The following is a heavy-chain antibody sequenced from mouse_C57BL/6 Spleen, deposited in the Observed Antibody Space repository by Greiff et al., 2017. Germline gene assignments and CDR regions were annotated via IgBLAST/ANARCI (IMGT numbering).Heavy chain of an antibody. V-gene: IGHV1-82*01. CDR1: GYAFSSSW. D-gene: IGHD6-2*01. CDR3: ARGFLYYYAMDY. J-gene: IGHJ4*01. CDR2: IYPGDGDT. Sequence: VQLQESGPELVKPGASVKISCKASGYAFSSSWMNWVKQRPGKGLEWIGRIYPGDGDTNYNGKFKGKATLTADKSSSTAYMQLSSLTSEDSAVYFCARGFLYYYAMDYWGQGTSVTVSS.